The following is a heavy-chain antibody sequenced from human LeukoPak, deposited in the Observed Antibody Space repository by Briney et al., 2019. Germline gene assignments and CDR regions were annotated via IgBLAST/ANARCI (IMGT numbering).Heavy chain of an antibody. V-gene: IGHV4-39*07. CDR1: GGSISSSSYY. Sequence: PSETLSLTCTVSGGSISSSSYYWGWIRQPPGKGLEWIGSIYYSGSTYYNPSLKSRVTISVDTSKNQFSLKLSSVTAADTAVYYCARDPLVEYCSGGSCKEPYNWFDPWGQGTLVTVSS. CDR2: IYYSGST. J-gene: IGHJ5*02. D-gene: IGHD2-15*01. CDR3: ARDPLVEYCSGGSCKEPYNWFDP.